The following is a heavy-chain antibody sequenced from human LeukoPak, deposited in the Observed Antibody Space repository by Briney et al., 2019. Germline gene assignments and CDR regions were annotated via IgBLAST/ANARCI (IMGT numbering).Heavy chain of an antibody. CDR3: ARDLGQYYDTSDNWFDP. D-gene: IGHD3-22*01. Sequence: GGSLRLSCAASGFTFSSYAMHWVRQAPGKGLEYVSTISDNGGSTFYANSVKGRFTISRDDSKNTLYLQMNSLRAEDTAVYYCARDLGQYYDTSDNWFDPWGQGTLVTVSS. CDR2: ISDNGGST. CDR1: GFTFSSYA. J-gene: IGHJ5*02. V-gene: IGHV3-64*01.